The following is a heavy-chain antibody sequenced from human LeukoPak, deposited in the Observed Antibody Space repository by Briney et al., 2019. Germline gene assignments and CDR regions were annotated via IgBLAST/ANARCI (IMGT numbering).Heavy chain of an antibody. CDR1: GFTFSDYY. CDR2: ISSSGSTI. D-gene: IGHD6-25*01. CDR3: ARFAAGGSYYYYMDV. Sequence: GGSLRLSCAASGFTFSDYYMSWIRQAPGKGLEWVSYISSSGSTIYYADSVKGRLTISRDNAKNSLYLQMNSLRAEDTAVYYCARFAAGGSYYYYMDVWGKGTTVTVSS. J-gene: IGHJ6*03. V-gene: IGHV3-11*04.